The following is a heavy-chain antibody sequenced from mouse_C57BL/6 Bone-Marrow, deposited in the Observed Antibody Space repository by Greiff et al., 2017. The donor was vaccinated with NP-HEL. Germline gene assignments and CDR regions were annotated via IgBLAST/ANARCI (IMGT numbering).Heavy chain of an antibody. D-gene: IGHD2-4*01. CDR2: IYPRSGNT. CDR1: GYTFTSYG. Sequence: VKLQESGAELARPGASVKLSCKASGYTFTSYGISWVKQRTGQGLEWIGEIYPRSGNTYYNEKFKGKATLTADKSSSTAYMELRSLTSEDSAVYFCAREGVYDYEGAWFAYWGQGTLVTVSA. J-gene: IGHJ3*01. CDR3: AREGVYDYEGAWFAY. V-gene: IGHV1-81*01.